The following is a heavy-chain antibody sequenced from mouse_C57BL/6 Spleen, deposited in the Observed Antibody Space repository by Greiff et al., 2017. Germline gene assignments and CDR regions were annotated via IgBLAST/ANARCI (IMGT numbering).Heavy chain of an antibody. D-gene: IGHD2-5*01. CDR3: TTSYYSNQGY. CDR1: GFNIKDDY. CDR2: IDPENGDT. V-gene: IGHV14-4*01. J-gene: IGHJ2*01. Sequence: VQLQQSGAELVRPGASVKLSCTASGFNIKDDYMHWVKQRPEQGLEWIGWIDPENGDTEYASKFQGKATITADTSSNTAYLQLSSLTSEDTAVYYCTTSYYSNQGYWGQGTTLTVSS.